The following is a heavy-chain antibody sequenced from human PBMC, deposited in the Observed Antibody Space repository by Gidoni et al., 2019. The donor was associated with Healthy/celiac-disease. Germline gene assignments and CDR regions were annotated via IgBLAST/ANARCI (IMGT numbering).Heavy chain of an antibody. CDR2: IIPIFGTA. J-gene: IGHJ4*02. CDR3: ARGYYYDFWSGYYPYYFDY. D-gene: IGHD3-3*01. Sequence: QVQLVQSGAEVKKPGSSVKVSCKASGGTFSSYAIRWVRQAPGQGLEWMGGIIPIFGTANYAQKFQGRVTITADESTSTAYMELSSLRSEDTAVYYCARGYYYDFWSGYYPYYFDYWGQGTLVTVSS. V-gene: IGHV1-69*01. CDR1: GGTFSSYA.